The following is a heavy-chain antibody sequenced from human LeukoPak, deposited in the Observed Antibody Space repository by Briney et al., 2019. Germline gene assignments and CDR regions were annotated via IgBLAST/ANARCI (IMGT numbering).Heavy chain of an antibody. CDR2: IYYSGST. CDR1: GGSISSSSYF. Sequence: SETLSLTCTVSGGSISSSSYFWGWIRQPPGKGLEWIGSIYYSGSTYYNPSLKSRVTMSVDRSKNQFSLNLRSVTAADTAVYYCAGHRGIAVAAVDYWGQGTLVTVSS. V-gene: IGHV4-39*01. D-gene: IGHD6-19*01. CDR3: AGHRGIAVAAVDY. J-gene: IGHJ4*02.